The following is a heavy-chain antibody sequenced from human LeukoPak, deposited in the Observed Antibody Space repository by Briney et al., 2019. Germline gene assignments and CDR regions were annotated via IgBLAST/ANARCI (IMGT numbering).Heavy chain of an antibody. CDR3: ARAYSSSWYWNWFDP. CDR1: GGSISSYY. Sequence: SETLSLTCTVSGGSISSYYWGWIRQAPGKGLEWIGSIYNSGSTYYNPSLKSRVTITVDISKNQFSLKMSSVTAADTAVYYCARAYSSSWYWNWFDPWGQGTLVTVSS. D-gene: IGHD6-13*01. J-gene: IGHJ5*02. V-gene: IGHV4-38-2*02. CDR2: IYNSGST.